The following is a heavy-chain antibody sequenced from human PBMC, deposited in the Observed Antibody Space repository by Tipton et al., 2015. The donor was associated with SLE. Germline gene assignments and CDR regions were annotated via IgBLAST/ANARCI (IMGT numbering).Heavy chain of an antibody. Sequence: TLSLTCAVYGGSMNTYTYYWAWIRQTPGQRVEWIGEVNHRGSTNYNPSLKSRATISVDRSKNQFSLKLSSVTAADTAVYYCASTITGCFDPWGQGTLVTVSS. V-gene: IGHV4-34*01. D-gene: IGHD1-20*01. CDR3: ASTITGCFDP. CDR2: VNHRGST. J-gene: IGHJ5*02. CDR1: GGSMNTYTYY.